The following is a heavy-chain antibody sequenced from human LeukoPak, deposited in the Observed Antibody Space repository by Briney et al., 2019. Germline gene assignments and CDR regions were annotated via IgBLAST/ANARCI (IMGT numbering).Heavy chain of an antibody. V-gene: IGHV3-7*03. CDR2: IKQDGSEK. J-gene: IGHJ4*02. Sequence: GGALRLSCAASGFTFSSYWMSWVREAPGKGLEWVANIKQDGSEKYYVDSVKGRFTISRDNAKNSLYLQMNSLRAEDTAVYYCVRRGGTYYYDSSGYYPFDYWGQGTLVTVSS. D-gene: IGHD3-22*01. CDR3: VRRGGTYYYDSSGYYPFDY. CDR1: GFTFSSYW.